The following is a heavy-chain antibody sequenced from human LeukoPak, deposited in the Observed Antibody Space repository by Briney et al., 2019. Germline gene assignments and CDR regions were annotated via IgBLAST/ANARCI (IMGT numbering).Heavy chain of an antibody. V-gene: IGHV4-39*01. Sequence: PSETLPLTCTVSGGSISSYYWSWIRQPPGKGLEWIGSIYYSGNTYYNASLKSQVSISIDTSKNQFSLRLTSVTAADTAVYYCARQTGSGLFILPGGQGTLVTVSS. CDR3: ARQTGSGLFILP. J-gene: IGHJ4*02. D-gene: IGHD3/OR15-3a*01. CDR1: GGSISSYY. CDR2: IYYSGNT.